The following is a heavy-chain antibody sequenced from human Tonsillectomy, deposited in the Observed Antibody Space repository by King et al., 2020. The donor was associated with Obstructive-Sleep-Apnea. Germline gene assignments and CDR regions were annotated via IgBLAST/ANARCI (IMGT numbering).Heavy chain of an antibody. CDR3: ARDVGYCSSTSCYPYNWFDP. Sequence: QLQESGPGLVKPSQTLSLTCTVSGGSISSGGYYWSWIRQHPGKGLEWVGYIYYNGSTYYNPSLKSRVTISVDTSKNQFSLKLSSVTAADTAVYYCARDVGYCSSTSCYPYNWFDPWGQGTLVTVSS. V-gene: IGHV4-31*03. J-gene: IGHJ5*02. CDR1: GGSISSGGYY. D-gene: IGHD2-2*01. CDR2: IYYNGST.